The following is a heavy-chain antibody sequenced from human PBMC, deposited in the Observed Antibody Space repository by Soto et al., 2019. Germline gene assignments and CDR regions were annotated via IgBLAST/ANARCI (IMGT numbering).Heavy chain of an antibody. J-gene: IGHJ6*02. CDR3: ARQVRYCSSTSCSYGMDV. Sequence: GESLKISCNGSGYSFTSYWISWVRQMPGKGLEWMGRIDPSDSYTNYSPSFQGHVTISADKSISTAYLQWSSLKASDTAMYYCARQVRYCSSTSCSYGMDVWGQGTTVTVSS. V-gene: IGHV5-10-1*01. D-gene: IGHD2-2*01. CDR1: GYSFTSYW. CDR2: IDPSDSYT.